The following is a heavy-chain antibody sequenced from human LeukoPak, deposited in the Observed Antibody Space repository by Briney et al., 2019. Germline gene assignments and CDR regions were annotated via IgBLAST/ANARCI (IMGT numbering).Heavy chain of an antibody. V-gene: IGHV3-48*04. D-gene: IGHD1-26*01. Sequence: GGSLRLSCAASGFTFSSYNMNWVRQAPGKGLEWVSYISSSGSTIYYADSVKGRFTISRDNAKNSLYLQMNSLRAEDTALYYCAKDISGGSYPDAFDIWGQGTMVTVSS. CDR3: AKDISGGSYPDAFDI. CDR2: ISSSGSTI. CDR1: GFTFSSYN. J-gene: IGHJ3*02.